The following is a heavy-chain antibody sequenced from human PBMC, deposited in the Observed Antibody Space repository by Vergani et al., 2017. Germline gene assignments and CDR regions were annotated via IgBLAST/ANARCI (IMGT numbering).Heavy chain of an antibody. D-gene: IGHD5-12*01. CDR3: ANSPWAYRGYDPLGY. J-gene: IGHJ4*02. CDR1: GFIFKNHG. Sequence: QVQLVESGGGVVQPGTSLRLSCAASGFIFKNHGMQWVRQAPGKGLEWVALIWDDGSKKNYGDSMKGRFTISRDNSKNTLYLQMNSLRTEDTAVYYCANSPWAYRGYDPLGYWGPGTLVTVSS. CDR2: IWDDGSKK. V-gene: IGHV3-33*06.